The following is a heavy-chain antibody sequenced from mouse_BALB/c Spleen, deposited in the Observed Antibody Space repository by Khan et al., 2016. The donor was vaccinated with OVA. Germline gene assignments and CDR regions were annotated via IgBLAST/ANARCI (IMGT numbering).Heavy chain of an antibody. CDR1: GYTFTNYW. CDR2: IFPGTGSS. Sequence: QVQLKQSGAELVRPGASVKLSCKTTGYTFTNYWIHWVKQRSGHGLEWIARIFPGTGSSHSNEKFKDKATLTADNSSSIAYMQLSSLTSEDSAVYYCARGASTSYCMDYWGQGTSVTVSS. V-gene: IGHV1-76*01. CDR3: ARGASTSYCMDY. J-gene: IGHJ4*01. D-gene: IGHD2-10*02.